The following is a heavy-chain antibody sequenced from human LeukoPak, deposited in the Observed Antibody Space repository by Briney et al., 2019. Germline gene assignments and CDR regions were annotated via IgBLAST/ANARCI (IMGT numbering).Heavy chain of an antibody. CDR2: ISGSGGGT. V-gene: IGHV3-23*01. CDR1: GFTFNNYA. D-gene: IGHD3-10*01. J-gene: IGHJ6*02. CDR3: ARGFMVRGVKFYYYGMDV. Sequence: TGGSLRLYCAASGFTFNNYAMSWVRQPPGKGLEWVSVISGSGGGTSYVDSVKGRFTISRDNSKNTLYLQMNSLRAEDTAVYYCARGFMVRGVKFYYYGMDVWGQGTTVTVSS.